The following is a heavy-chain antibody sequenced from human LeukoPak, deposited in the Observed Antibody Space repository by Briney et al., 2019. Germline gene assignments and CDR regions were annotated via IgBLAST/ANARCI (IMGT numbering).Heavy chain of an antibody. V-gene: IGHV4-30-4*01. CDR2: IYYSGST. CDR3: ANTPFGSGPDY. CDR1: GGSISSGDYY. D-gene: IGHD3-10*01. Sequence: ASQTLSLTCTVSGGSISSGDYYWSWIRQPPGKGLEWIGYIYYSGSTYYNPSLKSRVTISVDTSKNQFSLKLSSVTAADTAVYFCANTPFGSGPDYWGQGALVTVSS. J-gene: IGHJ4*02.